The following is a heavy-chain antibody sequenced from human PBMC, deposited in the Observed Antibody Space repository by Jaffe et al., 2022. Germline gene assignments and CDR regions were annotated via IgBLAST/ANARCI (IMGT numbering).Heavy chain of an antibody. V-gene: IGHV3-30*18. D-gene: IGHD6-19*01. CDR3: AKEGDTPRGIAVAGTDFDY. J-gene: IGHJ4*02. CDR1: GFTFSSYG. Sequence: QVQLVESGGGVVQPGRSLRLSCAASGFTFSSYGMHWVRQAPGKGLEWVAVISYDGSNKYYADSVKGRFTISRDNSKNTLYLQMNSLRAEDTAVYYCAKEGDTPRGIAVAGTDFDYWGQGTLVTVSS. CDR2: ISYDGSNK.